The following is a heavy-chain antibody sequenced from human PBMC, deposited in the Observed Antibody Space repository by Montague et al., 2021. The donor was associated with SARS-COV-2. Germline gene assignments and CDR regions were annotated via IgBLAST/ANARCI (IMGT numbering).Heavy chain of an antibody. CDR3: ARDQGRSRWD. V-gene: IGHV3-48*02. CDR2: ISESGSVT. Sequence: SLRLSCAASGFTFDSYGMIWIRQAPGKGLEWISSISESGSVTHYIDAVRGRFTISRDNAESSLYLQMNSLRNEDTAIYYCARDQGRSRWDWGQGTLVTVSS. J-gene: IGHJ4*02. CDR1: GFTFDSYG. D-gene: IGHD6-13*01.